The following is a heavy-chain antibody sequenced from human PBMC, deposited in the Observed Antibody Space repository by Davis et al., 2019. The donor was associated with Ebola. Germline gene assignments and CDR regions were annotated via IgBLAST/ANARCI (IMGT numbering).Heavy chain of an antibody. Sequence: SVKVSCKASGGTFSSYAISWVRQAPGQGLEWMGGIIPIFGTANYAQKFQGRVTITADKSTSTAYMELSSLRSEDTAVYYCANTDQIYGDSPSLDYWGQGTLVTVSS. CDR2: IIPIFGTA. J-gene: IGHJ4*02. CDR1: GGTFSSYA. CDR3: ANTDQIYGDSPSLDY. V-gene: IGHV1-69*06. D-gene: IGHD4-17*01.